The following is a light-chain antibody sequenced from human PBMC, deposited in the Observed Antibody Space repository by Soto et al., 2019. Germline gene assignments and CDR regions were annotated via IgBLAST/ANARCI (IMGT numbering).Light chain of an antibody. CDR2: GAS. CDR1: QSVSSN. Sequence: EIVMTQSPATLSVSPGERATLSCRASQSVSSNLAWYQQTPGQAPRLLIYGASTRATGIPARFSGSGSGTEFTLTISSLQSEDFAVYYCQQYNTSPRGFGQGTTVEIK. V-gene: IGKV3-15*01. CDR3: QQYNTSPRG. J-gene: IGKJ1*01.